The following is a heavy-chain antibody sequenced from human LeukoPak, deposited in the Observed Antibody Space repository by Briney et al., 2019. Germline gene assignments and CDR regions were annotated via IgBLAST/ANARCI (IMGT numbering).Heavy chain of an antibody. Sequence: PGGSLRLSCAASGFTFSYYSMNWVRQAPGKGLEWVSYISDSSDAIYYADSVKGRFTISRDNAKNSLYLQMNSLRAEDTAMYYCARDLIVGSTITYCFDYWGQGTLVTISS. V-gene: IGHV3-48*01. D-gene: IGHD1-26*01. CDR1: GFTFSYYS. J-gene: IGHJ4*02. CDR2: ISDSSDAI. CDR3: ARDLIVGSTITYCFDY.